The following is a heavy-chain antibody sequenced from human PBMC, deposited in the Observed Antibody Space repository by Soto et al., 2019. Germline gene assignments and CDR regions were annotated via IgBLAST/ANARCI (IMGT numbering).Heavy chain of an antibody. V-gene: IGHV4-59*08. CDR3: ARSNTRYSSPDY. J-gene: IGHJ4*02. D-gene: IGHD3-22*01. CDR1: GDSINKYQ. CDR2: FYFST. Sequence: QVQLQESGPGLVKPSETLSLTCTVSGDSINKYQWSWVRQPQGKGLEWIGCFYFSTNYNPALNSRVTISVDRSKNHFSLKLTSVTAADTAVYFCARSNTRYSSPDYWGQGTLVTVSS.